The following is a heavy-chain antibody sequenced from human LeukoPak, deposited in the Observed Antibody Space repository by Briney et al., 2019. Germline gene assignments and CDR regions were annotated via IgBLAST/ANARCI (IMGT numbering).Heavy chain of an antibody. CDR2: INPTSGGT. V-gene: IGHV1-2*02. CDR3: ARGSSLSGSKLASDF. J-gene: IGHJ3*01. CDR1: GYTFTGYY. D-gene: IGHD1-26*01. Sequence: ASVKVSRKASGYTFTGYYMHWLRQAPGQGLEWMGWINPTSGGTNDAQNFQGRVTMTRDTSISTAYMELSRLGSDDTAVYYCARGSSLSGSKLASDFWGQGTMVTVSS.